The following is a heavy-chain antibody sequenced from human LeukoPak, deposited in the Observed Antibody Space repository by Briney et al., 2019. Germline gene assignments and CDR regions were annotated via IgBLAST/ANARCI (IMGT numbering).Heavy chain of an antibody. CDR3: TSGGTEGYNNG. V-gene: IGHV3-72*01. Sequence: GGELIVSCAETVVTGIDDYLGGVRKTPRKRLEWVGRSLKKVHSYRGEYAASVKGRFTISRDESRNSLYLQMNNLETEDTAVYYCTSGGTEGYNNGWGQGILVTVSS. D-gene: IGHD5-24*01. CDR1: VVTGIDDY. CDR2: SLKKVHSYRG. J-gene: IGHJ4*02.